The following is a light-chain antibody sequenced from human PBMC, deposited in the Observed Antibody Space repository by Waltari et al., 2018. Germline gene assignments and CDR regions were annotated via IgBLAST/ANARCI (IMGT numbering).Light chain of an antibody. CDR1: QSVLHSSNNRNY. Sequence: IVMTQSPDSLAVSLGERATINCKSSQSVLHSSNNRNYLAWYQQKPGQPPKLLISWASTRESGVPDRFSGSGSATDFTLTISSLQAEDVAVYYCQQDYSTPPTVGGGTKVEIK. CDR3: QQDYSTPPT. V-gene: IGKV4-1*01. J-gene: IGKJ4*01. CDR2: WAS.